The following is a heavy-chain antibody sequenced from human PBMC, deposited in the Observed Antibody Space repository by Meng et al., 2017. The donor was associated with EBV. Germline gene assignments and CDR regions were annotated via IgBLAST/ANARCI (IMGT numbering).Heavy chain of an antibody. Sequence: RLVQSGAKGKKPGASWKASCKASGYTFTGYYMHWVRQAPGQGLEWMGRINPNSGGTNYAQKFQGRVTMTRDTSISTAYMELSRLRSDDTAVYYCARVGIAVAGTGDYWGQGTLVTVSS. CDR1: GYTFTGYY. V-gene: IGHV1-2*06. CDR2: INPNSGGT. J-gene: IGHJ4*02. CDR3: ARVGIAVAGTGDY. D-gene: IGHD6-19*01.